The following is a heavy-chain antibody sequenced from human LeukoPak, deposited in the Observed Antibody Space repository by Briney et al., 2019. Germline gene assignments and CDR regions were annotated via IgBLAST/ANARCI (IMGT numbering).Heavy chain of an antibody. CDR3: ARVFTMVQGVTQYYFDY. Sequence: GGSLRLSCAASGFTFSSYSMNWVRQAPGKGLEWVSSISSSSSYIYYADSVKGRFTISRDNAKNSLYLQMNSLRAEDTAVYYCARVFTMVQGVTQYYFDYWGQGTLVTVSS. V-gene: IGHV3-21*01. CDR2: ISSSSSYI. D-gene: IGHD3-10*01. J-gene: IGHJ4*02. CDR1: GFTFSSYS.